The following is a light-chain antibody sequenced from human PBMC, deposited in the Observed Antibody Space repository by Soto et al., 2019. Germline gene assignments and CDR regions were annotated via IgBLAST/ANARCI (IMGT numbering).Light chain of an antibody. CDR3: QSYDSSLSGVV. CDR2: GNS. V-gene: IGLV1-40*01. CDR1: SSNIGAGYD. Sequence: QLVLTQPPSVSGAPGQRVTISCTGSSSNIGAGYDVHWYQQLPGTAPKLLIYGNSNRPSGVPDRFSGSKSGTSASLAITGLQAEDGADYYCQSYDSSLSGVVFGGGTKVTVL. J-gene: IGLJ2*01.